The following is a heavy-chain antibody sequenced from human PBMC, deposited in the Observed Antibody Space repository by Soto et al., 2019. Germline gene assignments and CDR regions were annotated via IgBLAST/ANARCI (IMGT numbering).Heavy chain of an antibody. J-gene: IGHJ4*01. CDR3: ASIWFGDFDY. V-gene: IGHV4-30-4*01. CDR2: FHSSGAT. Sequence: QVQLQESGPGLVKPSQTLSLTCTVSGASISSADYYWSWIRQPPGKGLEWIGYFHSSGATYKDPSLKSRVTISVDTSKTQISLKLDSVTAADTAIYYCASIWFGDFDYWGHGTLVTISS. CDR1: GASISSADYY. D-gene: IGHD3-10*01.